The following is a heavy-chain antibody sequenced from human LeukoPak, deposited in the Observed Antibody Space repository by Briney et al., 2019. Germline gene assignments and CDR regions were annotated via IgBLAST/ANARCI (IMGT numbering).Heavy chain of an antibody. CDR3: LTDYYGSGSYPY. J-gene: IGHJ4*02. D-gene: IGHD3-10*01. Sequence: KSGGSLRLSCAASGFTFSSYSMNWVRQAPGKGLEWVSSISSSSSYIYYADSMKGRFTISRDNAKNSLYLQMNSLRAEDTAVYYCLTDYYGSGSYPYWGQGTLVTVSS. CDR1: GFTFSSYS. CDR2: ISSSSSYI. V-gene: IGHV3-21*01.